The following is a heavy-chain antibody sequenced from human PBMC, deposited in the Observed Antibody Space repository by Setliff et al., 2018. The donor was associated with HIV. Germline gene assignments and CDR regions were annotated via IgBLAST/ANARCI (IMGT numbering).Heavy chain of an antibody. Sequence: SETLSLTCTVSGGSISSSGDYWSWVRRHPGKGLEWIGYIYYTGSTYSNPSLQSRVRISVDTSKNQFSLRLSSVTAADTAVYYCARDSANGKTANLNYLDVWGKGTTVTVSS. CDR2: IYYTGST. CDR3: ARDSANGKTANLNYLDV. J-gene: IGHJ6*03. D-gene: IGHD2-8*01. V-gene: IGHV4-31*03. CDR1: GGSISSSGDY.